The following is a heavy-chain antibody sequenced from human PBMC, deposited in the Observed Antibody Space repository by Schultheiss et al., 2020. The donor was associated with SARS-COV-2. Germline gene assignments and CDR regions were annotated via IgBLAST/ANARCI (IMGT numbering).Heavy chain of an antibody. J-gene: IGHJ6*03. Sequence: SETLSLTCTVSGGSISSGSYYWSWIRQPAGKGLEWIGRIYTSGSTNYNPSLKSRVTISVDTSKNQFSLKLNSVTAADTAVYYCATDTVRALSRYYYYSMDVWGKGTTVTVSS. CDR1: GGSISSGSYY. CDR3: ATDTVRALSRYYYYSMDV. CDR2: IYTSGST. D-gene: IGHD3-16*01. V-gene: IGHV4-61*02.